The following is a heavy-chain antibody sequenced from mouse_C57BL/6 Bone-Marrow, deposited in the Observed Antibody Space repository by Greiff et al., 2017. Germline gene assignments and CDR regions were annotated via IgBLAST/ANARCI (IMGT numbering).Heavy chain of an antibody. J-gene: IGHJ1*03. Sequence: VQLQQSGAELVRPGTSVKMSCKASGYTFTNYWIGWAKQRPGHGLEWIGDIYPGGGYTNYNEKFKGKATLTADKSSSTAYMQFSSLTSEDSASYYCARKEGYYGYFDVWGTGTTVTVSS. V-gene: IGHV1-63*01. CDR3: ARKEGYYGYFDV. CDR1: GYTFTNYW. D-gene: IGHD2-2*01. CDR2: IYPGGGYT.